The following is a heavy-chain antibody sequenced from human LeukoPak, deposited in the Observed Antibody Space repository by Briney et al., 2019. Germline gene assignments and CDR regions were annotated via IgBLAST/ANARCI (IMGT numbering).Heavy chain of an antibody. CDR1: GFTFSSYE. Sequence: GGSLRLSCAASGFTFSSYEMNWVRQAPGKGLEWVSGISWNSGSIGYADSVKGRFTISRDNAKNSLYLQMNSLRAEDTALYYCAKVACSSTSCYRLGDAFDIWGQGTMVTVSS. D-gene: IGHD2-2*02. J-gene: IGHJ3*02. V-gene: IGHV3-9*01. CDR3: AKVACSSTSCYRLGDAFDI. CDR2: ISWNSGSI.